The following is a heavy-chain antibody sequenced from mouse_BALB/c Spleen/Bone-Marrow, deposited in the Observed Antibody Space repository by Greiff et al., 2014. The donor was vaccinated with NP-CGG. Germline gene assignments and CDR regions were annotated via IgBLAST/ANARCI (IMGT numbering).Heavy chain of an antibody. Sequence: EVQLQQSGAEVVKPGASVKLSCTASGFNIKDTYMHWVKQRPEQGLEWIGRIDPANGNTKYDPKFQGKTTITADKSSNTAYLQLSSLTSEDTAVYYCARYDYGVYFDYWGQGTTLTVSS. CDR1: GFNIKDTY. V-gene: IGHV14-3*02. J-gene: IGHJ2*01. CDR2: IDPANGNT. CDR3: ARYDYGVYFDY. D-gene: IGHD2-4*01.